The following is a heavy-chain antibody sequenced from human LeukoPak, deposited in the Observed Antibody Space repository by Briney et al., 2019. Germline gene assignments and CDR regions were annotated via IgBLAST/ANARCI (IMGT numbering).Heavy chain of an antibody. D-gene: IGHD5-18*01. CDR3: ASDTAMPPDYYYYMDV. J-gene: IGHJ6*03. CDR2: IYTSGST. V-gene: IGHV4-59*10. CDR1: GGSFSGYY. Sequence: SETLSLTCAVYGGSFSGYYWSWIRQPAGKGLEWIGRIYTSGSTNYNPSLKSRVTISVDTSKNQFSLKLSSVTAADTAVYYCASDTAMPPDYYYYMDVWGKGTTVTISS.